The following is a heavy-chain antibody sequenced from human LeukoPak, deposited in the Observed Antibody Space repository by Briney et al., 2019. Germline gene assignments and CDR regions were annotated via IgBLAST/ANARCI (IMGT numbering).Heavy chain of an antibody. Sequence: ASVKVSCKASGYTFTGYYMHWVRQAPGQGLEWMGWINPNSGGTNYAQKFQGRVTMTRDTSISTAYMELSRLRSDDTAVYYCARVLYSSSWYDQYLYYGMDVWGQGTTVTVSS. CDR2: INPNSGGT. J-gene: IGHJ6*02. D-gene: IGHD6-13*01. CDR3: ARVLYSSSWYDQYLYYGMDV. V-gene: IGHV1-2*02. CDR1: GYTFTGYY.